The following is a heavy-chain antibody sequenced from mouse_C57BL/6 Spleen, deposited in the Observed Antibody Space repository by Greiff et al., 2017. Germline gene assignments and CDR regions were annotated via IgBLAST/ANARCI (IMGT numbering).Heavy chain of an antibody. CDR1: GYTFTSYW. J-gene: IGHJ4*01. CDR2: IDPSDSYT. CDR3: ARLTTVVRAMDY. Sequence: QVQLQQPGAELVMPGASVKLSCKASGYTFTSYWMHWVKQRPGQGLEWIGEIDPSDSYTNYNQKFKGKSTWTVDKSSSTAYMQLSSLTSADSAVYYCARLTTVVRAMDYWGQGTSVTVSS. D-gene: IGHD1-1*01. V-gene: IGHV1-69*01.